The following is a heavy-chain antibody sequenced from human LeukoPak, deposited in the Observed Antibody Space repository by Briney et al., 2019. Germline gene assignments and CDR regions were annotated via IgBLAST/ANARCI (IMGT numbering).Heavy chain of an antibody. CDR1: GFTFSSYR. V-gene: IGHV3-21*01. CDR3: ARERGYGGYKWFDP. J-gene: IGHJ5*02. Sequence: GGSLRLSCAASGFTFSSYRMNWVRQAPGKGLEWVSCISSSSDYIYYADSAKGRFTISRDNAKNSLYLQMNSLRAEDTAVYYCARERGYGGYKWFDPWGQGILVTVSS. CDR2: ISSSSDYI. D-gene: IGHD5-12*01.